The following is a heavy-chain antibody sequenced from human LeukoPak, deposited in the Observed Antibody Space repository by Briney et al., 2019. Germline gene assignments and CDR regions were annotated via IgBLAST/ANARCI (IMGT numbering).Heavy chain of an antibody. Sequence: GGSLRLSCAASGFTFSSYWMHWVRQAPGKGLVWVSRINSDGSSTSYADSVKGRFTISRDNVKNTLYLQMNSLRAEDTAVYYCVRLTYDSSGTRWGQGTLVTVSS. J-gene: IGHJ4*02. CDR2: INSDGSST. V-gene: IGHV3-74*01. CDR1: GFTFSSYW. D-gene: IGHD3-22*01. CDR3: VRLTYDSSGTR.